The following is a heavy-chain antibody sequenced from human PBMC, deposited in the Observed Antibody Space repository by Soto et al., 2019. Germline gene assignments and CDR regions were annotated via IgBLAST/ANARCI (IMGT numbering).Heavy chain of an antibody. CDR2: IIPIFGTA. J-gene: IGHJ6*02. Sequence: QVQLVQSGAEVKKPGSSVKVSCKASGGNFSSYGISWVRQAPGQGLEWMGGIIPIFGTANYAQKFQGRVTITADESTSTAYMELSSLRSEDTAVYYCARAAQPRDYYYGMDVWGQGTTVTVSS. CDR3: ARAAQPRDYYYGMDV. CDR1: GGNFSSYG. V-gene: IGHV1-69*12.